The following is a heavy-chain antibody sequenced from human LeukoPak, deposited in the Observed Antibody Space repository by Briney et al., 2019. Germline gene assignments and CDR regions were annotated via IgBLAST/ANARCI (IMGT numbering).Heavy chain of an antibody. CDR2: INPNSGGT. CDR3: ARVAIVVVVAATPLHDAFDI. CDR1: GYTFTGYY. V-gene: IGHV1-2*02. J-gene: IGHJ3*02. Sequence: ASVKVSCKASGYTFTGYYMHWVRQAPGQGLEWMGWINPNSGGTNYAQKFQGRVTMTRDTSISTAYMELSRLRSDDTAVYYCARVAIVVVVAATPLHDAFDIWGQGTMVTVSS. D-gene: IGHD2-15*01.